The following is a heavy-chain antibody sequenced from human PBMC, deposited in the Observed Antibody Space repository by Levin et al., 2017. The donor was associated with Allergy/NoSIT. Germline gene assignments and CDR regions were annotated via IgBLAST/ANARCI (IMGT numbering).Heavy chain of an antibody. D-gene: IGHD2-15*01. CDR2: INPNSGGT. J-gene: IGHJ4*02. CDR3: AREGFRRGRAATPPIDY. V-gene: IGHV1-2*02. CDR1: GYTFTGYY. Sequence: ASVKVSCKASGYTFTGYYMHWVRQAPGQGLEWMGWINPNSGGTNYAQKFQGRVTMTRDTSISTAYMELSRLRSDDTAVYYCAREGFRRGRAATPPIDYWGQGTLVTVSS.